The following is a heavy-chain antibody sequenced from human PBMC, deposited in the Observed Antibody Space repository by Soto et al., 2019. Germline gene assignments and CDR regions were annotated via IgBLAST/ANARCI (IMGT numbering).Heavy chain of an antibody. D-gene: IGHD2-2*02. CDR3: ATGGYCSSSGCYNFFDY. CDR1: GYSFTTYW. J-gene: IGHJ4*02. V-gene: IGHV5-51*01. Sequence: GESLKISCQGSGYSFTTYWIGWVRQMPGKGLEWMGIIYPGDSDTRYSPSFQGQVTISADKSISTAYLQWSSLKASDTAMYYCATGGYCSSSGCYNFFDYWGQGTLVTVSS. CDR2: IYPGDSDT.